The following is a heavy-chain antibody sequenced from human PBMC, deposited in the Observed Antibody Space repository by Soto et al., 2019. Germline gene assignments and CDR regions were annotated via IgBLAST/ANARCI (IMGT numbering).Heavy chain of an antibody. V-gene: IGHV3-23*01. CDR2: ISGSGGST. J-gene: IGHJ4*02. Sequence: PGGSLRLSCAASGFTFSSYAMSWVRQAPGKGLEWVSAISGSGGSTYYADSVKGRFTISRDNSKNTLYLQMNSLRAEDTAVYYCAKDYYYGSGSYYIFDYWGQGTLVTVSS. D-gene: IGHD3-10*01. CDR1: GFTFSSYA. CDR3: AKDYYYGSGSYYIFDY.